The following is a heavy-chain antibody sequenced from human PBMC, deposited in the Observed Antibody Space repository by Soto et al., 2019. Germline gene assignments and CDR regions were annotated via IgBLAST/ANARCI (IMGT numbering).Heavy chain of an antibody. Sequence: SETLSLTCIVSGGSVSSGSYYWSWIRQPPGKGLEWIGYIYYSGSTNYNPSLKSRVTISVDTSKNQFSLKLSSVAAADTAVYYCAREGRTYWYFDLWGRGTLVTVSS. J-gene: IGHJ2*01. CDR1: GGSVSSGSYY. V-gene: IGHV4-61*01. CDR3: AREGRTYWYFDL. CDR2: IYYSGST.